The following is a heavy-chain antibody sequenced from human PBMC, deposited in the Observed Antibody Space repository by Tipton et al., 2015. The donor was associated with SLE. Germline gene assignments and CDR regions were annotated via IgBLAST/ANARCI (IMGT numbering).Heavy chain of an antibody. CDR1: GGSIGSYY. D-gene: IGHD3-22*01. V-gene: IGHV4-59*01. CDR2: INYSGST. CDR3: ARDLFYDSSGYPSP. J-gene: IGHJ5*02. Sequence: LRLSCTVSGGSIGSYYWSWVRQAPGKGLEWIGYINYSGSTKYNPSLKSRVTISVDTSKNQFSLKPSSVTAADTAVYYCARDLFYDSSGYPSPWGQGTLVTVSS.